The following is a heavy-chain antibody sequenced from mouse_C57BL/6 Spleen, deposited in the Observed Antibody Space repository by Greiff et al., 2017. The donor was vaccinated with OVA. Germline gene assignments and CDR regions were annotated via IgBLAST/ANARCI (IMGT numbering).Heavy chain of an antibody. Sequence: QVQLQQSGAELVRPGTSVKMSCKASGYTFTNYWIGWAKQRPGHGLEWIGDIYPGGGYTNYNEKFKGKATLTADKSSSTAYMQFSSLTSEDSAIYYCARNIDYYGSSYYFDYWCQGTTLTVSS. CDR3: ARNIDYYGSSYYFDY. J-gene: IGHJ2*01. CDR2: IYPGGGYT. V-gene: IGHV1-63*01. CDR1: GYTFTNYW. D-gene: IGHD1-1*01.